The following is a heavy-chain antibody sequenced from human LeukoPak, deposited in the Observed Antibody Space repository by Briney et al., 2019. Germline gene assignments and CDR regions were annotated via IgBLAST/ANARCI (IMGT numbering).Heavy chain of an antibody. J-gene: IGHJ6*03. CDR3: AKDRQAGYYYYYYMDV. CDR2: ISGSGGST. Sequence: GGSLRLSCTASGFTFSSYAMSWVRQAPGKGLEWVSAISGSGGSTYYADSVKGRFTISRDNSKNTLYLQMNGLRAEDTAVYYCAKDRQAGYYYYYYMDVWGKGTTVTVSS. CDR1: GFTFSSYA. V-gene: IGHV3-23*01.